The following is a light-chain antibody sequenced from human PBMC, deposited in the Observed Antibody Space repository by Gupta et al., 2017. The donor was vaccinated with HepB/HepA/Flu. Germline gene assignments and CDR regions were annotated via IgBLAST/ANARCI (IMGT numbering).Light chain of an antibody. J-gene: IGKJ2*02. CDR3: RQYVQTPCI. CDR1: QSRLHSNGYTY. Sequence: DIVMTQSPLSLPVTPGEPASISCRASQSRLHSNGYTYLDWYLQKPGQTPQLLIYLGSQRASGIPDSISGSVTGTXFTLKIXRVEAEDVGVDYYRQYVQTPCIFGXGTKLEIK. CDR2: LGS. V-gene: IGKV2-28*01.